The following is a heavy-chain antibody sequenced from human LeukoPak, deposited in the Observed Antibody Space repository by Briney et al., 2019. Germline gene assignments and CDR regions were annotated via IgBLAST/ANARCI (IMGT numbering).Heavy chain of an antibody. CDR2: INPNSGAT. CDR1: GYTFTDYY. Sequence: ASVKVSCKASGYTFTDYYIHWVRQAPGRELEWMGWINPNSGATDFAQNLQGRVTMARDTSISTAYMELSSLRSDDTAVYYCARGEGVIAVTSLLFDYWGQGALVTVSS. V-gene: IGHV1-2*02. D-gene: IGHD6-19*01. CDR3: ARGEGVIAVTSLLFDY. J-gene: IGHJ4*02.